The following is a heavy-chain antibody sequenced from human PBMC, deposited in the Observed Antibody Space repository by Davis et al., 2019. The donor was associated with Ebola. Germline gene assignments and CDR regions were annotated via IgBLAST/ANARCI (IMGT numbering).Heavy chain of an antibody. Sequence: PGGSLRLSCAASGFNFRSYGMHWVRQAPDKGLEWVAVIWYDGSRKYYGDSVKGRFTISRDNAKNSLYLQMNSLRAEDTAVYYCARDNSNTHWPFYFDYWGQGTLVTVSS. CDR3: ARDNSNTHWPFYFDY. CDR1: GFNFRSYG. V-gene: IGHV3-33*01. D-gene: IGHD2/OR15-2a*01. J-gene: IGHJ4*02. CDR2: IWYDGSRK.